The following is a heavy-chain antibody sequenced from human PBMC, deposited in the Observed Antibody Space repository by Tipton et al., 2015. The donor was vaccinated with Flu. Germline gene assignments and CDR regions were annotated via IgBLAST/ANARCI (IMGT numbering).Heavy chain of an antibody. Sequence: TLSLTCTVSGGSISSGSYYWSWIRQPAGKGLEWIGRIYTSGSTNYNPSLKSRVTISVDTSKNQFSLKLSSVTAADTAVYYCARDVEYRGLVYWGQGTLVTVSS. CDR2: IYTSGST. V-gene: IGHV4-61*02. D-gene: IGHD5-12*01. CDR1: GGSISSGSYY. J-gene: IGHJ4*02. CDR3: ARDVEYRGLVY.